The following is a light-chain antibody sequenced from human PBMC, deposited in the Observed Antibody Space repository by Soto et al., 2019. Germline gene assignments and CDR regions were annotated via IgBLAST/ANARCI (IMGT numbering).Light chain of an antibody. Sequence: SYELTQPPSVSVAPGQTARISCGGNNIGSYSVNWYQQKPGQAPVLVVYDESDRPAGIPERFSGSISGNTATLTISRVGAGDEADYYCQVWDPSGYHVGFGGGTKLTVL. CDR2: DES. V-gene: IGLV3-21*02. CDR1: NIGSYS. J-gene: IGLJ2*01. CDR3: QVWDPSGYHVG.